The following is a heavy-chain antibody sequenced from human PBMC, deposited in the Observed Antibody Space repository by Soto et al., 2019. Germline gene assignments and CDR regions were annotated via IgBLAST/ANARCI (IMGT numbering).Heavy chain of an antibody. Sequence: QVQLQESGPGLVKPSETLSLTCAVSGDSVSNDNYYWSWIRQPPGKGLEWIGYIYYSGTTNYNSYLKSRLSLSVDMSKNQFSLKLASVTAADTAVYFCARSQRGRTALTFDYWGQGALVTVSS. D-gene: IGHD3-16*01. CDR1: GDSVSNDNYY. CDR3: ARSQRGRTALTFDY. CDR2: IYYSGTT. V-gene: IGHV4-61*01. J-gene: IGHJ4*02.